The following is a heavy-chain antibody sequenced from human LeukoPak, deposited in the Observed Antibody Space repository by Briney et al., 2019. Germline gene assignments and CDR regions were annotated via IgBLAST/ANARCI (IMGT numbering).Heavy chain of an antibody. D-gene: IGHD3-10*01. Sequence: SVKVSCKASRGTFSSYAISWVRQAPGQGLEWMGGIIPIFGTANYAQKFQGRVTITADESTSTAYMELSSLRSEDTAVYYCASGGSGSSVYYFDYWGQGTLVTVSS. V-gene: IGHV1-69*13. J-gene: IGHJ4*02. CDR3: ASGGSGSSVYYFDY. CDR2: IIPIFGTA. CDR1: RGTFSSYA.